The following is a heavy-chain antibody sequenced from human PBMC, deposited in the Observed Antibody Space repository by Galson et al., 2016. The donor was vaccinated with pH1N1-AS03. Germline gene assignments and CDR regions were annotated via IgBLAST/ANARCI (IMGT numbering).Heavy chain of an antibody. J-gene: IGHJ6*02. D-gene: IGHD7-27*01. CDR2: ISSGATAT. CDR3: ARGWGPGTNGLDI. CDR1: GFTFSDYY. V-gene: IGHV3-11*01. Sequence: SLRLSCAASGFTFSDYYMSWIRQAPGKGLEWVSHISSGATATYYAESVKGRFTVSRANAKNSLYLQMNSLRAEDTAVYYCARGWGPGTNGLDIWGQGTKVTVS.